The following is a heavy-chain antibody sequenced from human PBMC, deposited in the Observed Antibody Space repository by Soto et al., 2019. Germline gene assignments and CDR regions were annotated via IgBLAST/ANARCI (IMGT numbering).Heavy chain of an antibody. CDR1: GASISSTSSGDW. J-gene: IGHJ4*02. CDR3: AKMVGATLVDY. D-gene: IGHD1-26*01. V-gene: IGHV4-4*02. CDR2: IHHSGST. Sequence: QVQLQESGPGLVKPSGTLSLTCTVSGASISSTSSGDWWSWVRQPPGKGLGWIGEIHHSGSTNYNPSLKSRVTMSVDKSKNRFSLRLSSVTAADTAVYYCAKMVGATLVDYWGQGTLVTVSS.